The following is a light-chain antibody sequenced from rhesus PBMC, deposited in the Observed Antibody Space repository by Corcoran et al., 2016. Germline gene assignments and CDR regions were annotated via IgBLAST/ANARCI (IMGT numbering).Light chain of an antibody. Sequence: DIQMTQSPSSLSASVGDTVTITCRASQGIIRYLNWFQPKPGKAPKLLIYAASSLESGVPSRFSGSGSGTEFTLPISSLQPEDFAAYYCLQHNSYPLTFGGGTKVEIK. V-gene: IGKV1-28*01. CDR2: AAS. J-gene: IGKJ4*01. CDR1: QGIIRY. CDR3: LQHNSYPLT.